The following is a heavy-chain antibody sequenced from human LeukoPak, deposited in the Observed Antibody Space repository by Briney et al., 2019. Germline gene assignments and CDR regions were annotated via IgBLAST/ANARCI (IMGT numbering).Heavy chain of an antibody. Sequence: SETLSLTCTVSGGSISSSSYYWGWIRQPPGKGLEWIGSIYYSGSTYYNPSLKSRVTISVDTSKNQFSLKLSSVTAADTAVYYCARTTMVRGTYYMDVWGEGTTVTVSS. J-gene: IGHJ6*03. CDR1: GGSISSSSYY. CDR3: ARTTMVRGTYYMDV. CDR2: IYYSGST. V-gene: IGHV4-39*07. D-gene: IGHD3-10*01.